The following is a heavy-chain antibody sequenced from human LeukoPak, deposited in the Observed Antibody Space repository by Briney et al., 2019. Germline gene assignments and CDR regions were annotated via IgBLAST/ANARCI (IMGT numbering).Heavy chain of an antibody. D-gene: IGHD1-26*01. J-gene: IGHJ4*02. V-gene: IGHV3-21*01. CDR2: MSSSSGLI. CDR3: AREFDGSASGAGY. CDR1: GFTFSSYG. Sequence: PGGSLRLSCAASGFTFSSYGMHWVRQAPGKGLEWVSSMSSSSGLIYYGDSVKGRFTVSRDNAKRSLYLQMTSLRADDTAVYYCAREFDGSASGAGYWGQGTLVTVSS.